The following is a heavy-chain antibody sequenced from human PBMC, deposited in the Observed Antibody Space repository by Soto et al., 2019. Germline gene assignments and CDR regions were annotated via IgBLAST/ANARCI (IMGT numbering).Heavy chain of an antibody. D-gene: IGHD3-22*01. J-gene: IGHJ6*02. CDR2: ISAYNGNT. CDR3: ARERLVVKDYYYGMDV. Sequence: QVQLVQSGAEVKKPGASVKVSCKASGYTFTSYGISWVRQAPGQGLEWMGWISAYNGNTNYAQKLQGRVTMTTDTXTIXAYMELRSLRSDDTAVYYCARERLVVKDYYYGMDVWGQGTTVTVSS. V-gene: IGHV1-18*01. CDR1: GYTFTSYG.